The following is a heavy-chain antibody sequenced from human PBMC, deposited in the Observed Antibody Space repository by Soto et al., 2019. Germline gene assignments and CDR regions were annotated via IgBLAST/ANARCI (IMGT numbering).Heavy chain of an antibody. J-gene: IGHJ4*02. CDR3: ASGGSSNWPDF. D-gene: IGHD6-13*01. V-gene: IGHV1-2*02. Sequence: QVQLVQSGAEVKKPGASVKVSCKASGYTFTDYYMHWVRQAPGQGLEWMGWINANSGGTNYPQKFEGRVPMTRDTSISTVYMELSSLRSDDTAVYYCASGGSSNWPDFWGRGTLVTVSS. CDR2: INANSGGT. CDR1: GYTFTDYY.